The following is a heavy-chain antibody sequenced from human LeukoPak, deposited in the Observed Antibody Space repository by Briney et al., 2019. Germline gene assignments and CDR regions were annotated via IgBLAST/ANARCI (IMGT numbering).Heavy chain of an antibody. J-gene: IGHJ4*02. Sequence: PGGSLRLSCAASGFTFSDYYMSWIRQAPGKGLEWVSTISGGGGSTYYADSVKGRFTISRDNSKNTLYLQVNSLRAEDTAVYYCAKGGKWDVTPFDYWGQGTLVTVSS. CDR1: GFTFSDYY. V-gene: IGHV3-23*01. CDR3: AKGGKWDVTPFDY. D-gene: IGHD1-26*01. CDR2: ISGGGGST.